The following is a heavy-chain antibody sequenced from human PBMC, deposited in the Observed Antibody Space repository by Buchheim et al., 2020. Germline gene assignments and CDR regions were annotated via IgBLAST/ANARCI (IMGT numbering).Heavy chain of an antibody. CDR2: IYHSGST. CDR3: ARDHWGPYSTGSGWFDP. Sequence: QVQLQESGPGLVKPSGTLSLTCAVSGGSISSSNWWSWVRQAPGKGLEWIGEIYHSGSTNYNPSLKRRVTISVDKSKNQFSLKLSSGTAADTAVYYCARDHWGPYSTGSGWFDPWGQGTL. CDR1: GGSISSSNW. J-gene: IGHJ5*02. V-gene: IGHV4-4*02. D-gene: IGHD4-11*01.